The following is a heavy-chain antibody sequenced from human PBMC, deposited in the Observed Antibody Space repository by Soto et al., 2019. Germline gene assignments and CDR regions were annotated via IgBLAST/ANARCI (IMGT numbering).Heavy chain of an antibody. Sequence: QVQLVESGGGVVQPGRSLRLSCAASGFTFSSYGMHWVRQAPGKGLEWVAVISYDGSNKYYADSVKGRFTISRDNSKNKQYLQINSLRAEDTAVYYCAKEMVGEAFDIWGQGTMVAVSS. D-gene: IGHD3-10*02. J-gene: IGHJ3*02. V-gene: IGHV3-30*18. CDR2: ISYDGSNK. CDR3: AKEMVGEAFDI. CDR1: GFTFSSYG.